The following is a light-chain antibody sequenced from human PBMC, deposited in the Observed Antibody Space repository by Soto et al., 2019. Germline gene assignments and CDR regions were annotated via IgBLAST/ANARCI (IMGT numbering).Light chain of an antibody. Sequence: QSVLTQPASVSGSPGQSITISCTGTSSDVGGCNHVSWYQIHPGKAPKLIIYEVTSRPSGVSYRFSGSKSGNSASLTISGLQAEDEADYYCSSYASSSSYVFGGGTKVTVL. CDR2: EVT. V-gene: IGLV2-14*01. J-gene: IGLJ1*01. CDR3: SSYASSSSYV. CDR1: SSDVGGCNH.